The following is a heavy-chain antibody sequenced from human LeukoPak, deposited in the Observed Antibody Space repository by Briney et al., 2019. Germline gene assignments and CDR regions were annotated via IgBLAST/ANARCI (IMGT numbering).Heavy chain of an antibody. CDR1: GFSFPIYW. CDR2: FYPGVSDT. V-gene: IGHV5-51*01. Sequence: GEPLKISSQGSGFSFPIYWIGWLRQLPGKGLEGMGNFYPGVSDTTYNPSFKGQVPISADKSISPAYLQLSTLKPADSAIYSWAQRVGSKSSGYYMDVWGNGTTVTVSS. CDR3: AQRVGSKSSGYYMDV. J-gene: IGHJ6*03. D-gene: IGHD6-19*01.